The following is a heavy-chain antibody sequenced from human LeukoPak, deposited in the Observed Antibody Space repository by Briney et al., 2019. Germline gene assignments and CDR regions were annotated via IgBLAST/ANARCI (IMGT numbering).Heavy chain of an antibody. V-gene: IGHV3-30*02. CDR1: GFTFSIFG. Sequence: GGSLRLSCAASGFTFSIFGIHWVRQAPGKGLEWVAFIRYDGSNKYYADSVKGRFTISRDNSKNTLYLQMNSLRAEDTAVYYCAREGYDILTGSHWYFDLWGRGTLVTVSS. J-gene: IGHJ2*01. D-gene: IGHD3-9*01. CDR2: IRYDGSNK. CDR3: AREGYDILTGSHWYFDL.